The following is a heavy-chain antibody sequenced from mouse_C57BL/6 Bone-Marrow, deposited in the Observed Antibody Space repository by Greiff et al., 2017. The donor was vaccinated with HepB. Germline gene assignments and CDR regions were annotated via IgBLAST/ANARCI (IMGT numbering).Heavy chain of an antibody. Sequence: QVQLQQSGAELARPGASVKLSCKASGYTFTSYGISWVKQRTGQGLEWIGEIYPRSGNTYYNDKFKGKATLTADKSSSTAYMELRSLTSEDSAVYFCARQYGSSYVVLDYWGQGTTLTVSS. D-gene: IGHD1-1*01. V-gene: IGHV1-81*01. J-gene: IGHJ2*01. CDR3: ARQYGSSYVVLDY. CDR1: GYTFTSYG. CDR2: IYPRSGNT.